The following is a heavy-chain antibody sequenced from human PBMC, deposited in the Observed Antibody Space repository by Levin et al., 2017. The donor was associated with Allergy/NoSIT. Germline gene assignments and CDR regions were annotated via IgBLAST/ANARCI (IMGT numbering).Heavy chain of an antibody. V-gene: IGHV4-59*01. D-gene: IGHD6-19*01. CDR1: GGSISSYY. CDR3: ASSLLPSRRGPPLAGAVDI. J-gene: IGHJ3*02. CDR2: IYYSGSS. Sequence: SETLSLTCTVSGGSISSYYWSWIRQPPGKGLEWIGYIYYSGSSNYNPSLKSRGTISVDTSKNQFSLKLSSVTAADTAVYYCASSLLPSRRGPPLAGAVDIWGQGTMVTVSS.